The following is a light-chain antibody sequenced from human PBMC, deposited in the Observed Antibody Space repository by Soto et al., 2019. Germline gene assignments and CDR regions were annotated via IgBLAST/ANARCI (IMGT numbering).Light chain of an antibody. Sequence: DIVLTQSPGTLSLSPGERATLSCRASQSVGRSYLAWYQQKPGQAPRLLFYGASSRATGIPDRFSGSGSGADFTLTISRLEPEDFAGYDGQQDGSSPWTFGQGTKVEI. CDR2: GAS. J-gene: IGKJ1*01. CDR3: QQDGSSPWT. CDR1: QSVGRSY. V-gene: IGKV3-20*01.